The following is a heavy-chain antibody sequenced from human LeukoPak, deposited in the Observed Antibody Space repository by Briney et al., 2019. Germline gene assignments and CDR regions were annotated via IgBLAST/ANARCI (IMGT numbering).Heavy chain of an antibody. CDR2: MHPDTGVT. CDR1: GYTFTNYY. D-gene: IGHD6-19*01. V-gene: IGHV1-2*06. J-gene: IGHJ1*01. Sequence: PSVKVSCKSSGYTFTNYYIHWVRQAPGQGLEWMGRMHPDTGVTTYAQKFQGRVTMTRDTSITTVYMELNSLRSDDTAMYFCTREVGRTVAPASKYWGEGTLVTVSS. CDR3: TREVGRTVAPASKY.